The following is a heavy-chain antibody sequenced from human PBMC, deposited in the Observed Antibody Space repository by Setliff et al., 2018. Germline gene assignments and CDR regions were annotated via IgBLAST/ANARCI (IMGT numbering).Heavy chain of an antibody. CDR1: GYTSTNYG. Sequence: ASVKVSCKTSGYTSTNYGITWVRQAPGQGLEWLGWISGYNGNTNYAQKVQDRVTMTTDTSTSTAYMELRSLRFDDTAVYYCARAGWERQLLYYFDYWGQGTRVTVSS. CDR2: ISGYNGNT. V-gene: IGHV1-18*01. D-gene: IGHD2-15*01. J-gene: IGHJ4*02. CDR3: ARAGWERQLLYYFDY.